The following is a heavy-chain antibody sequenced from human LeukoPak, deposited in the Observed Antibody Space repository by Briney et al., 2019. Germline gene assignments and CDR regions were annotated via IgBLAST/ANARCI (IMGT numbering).Heavy chain of an antibody. J-gene: IGHJ4*03. D-gene: IGHD6-6*01. V-gene: IGHV4-34*01. CDR2: IDHRGSS. CDR3: ATRSSTLAAARCFDD. CDR1: RESFSAYF. Sequence: SETLSLTCAVHRESFSAYFWSWIRQVPGKGLEWIGEIDHRGSSNYNPPLKSRATISVDTSKNHFSLSLTSVTAADTAVYYCATRSSTLAAARCFDDWGQGTVVTVSS.